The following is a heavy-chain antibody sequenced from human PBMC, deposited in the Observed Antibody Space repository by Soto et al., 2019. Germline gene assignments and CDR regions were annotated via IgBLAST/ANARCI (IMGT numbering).Heavy chain of an antibody. CDR2: IYYRGST. D-gene: IGHD3-22*01. J-gene: IGHJ3*02. Sequence: QVQLQESGPGLVKPSQTLSLNCTVSSGSISSGGYYWSWIRQHPGKGLAWIAYIYYRGSTYYNPFLKSRVTITVDTSKNQFSLNLGSVTAADTAVYCCASSTYYYYSSCYYGAFDIWGQETMVTVSS. V-gene: IGHV4-31*03. CDR3: ASSTYYYYSSCYYGAFDI. CDR1: SGSISSGGYY.